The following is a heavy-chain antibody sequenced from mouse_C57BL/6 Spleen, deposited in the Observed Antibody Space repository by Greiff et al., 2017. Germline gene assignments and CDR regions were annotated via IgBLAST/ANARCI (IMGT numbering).Heavy chain of an antibody. J-gene: IGHJ2*01. CDR2: IYPGSGST. Sequence: LQQPGSELVRPGASVKLSCKASGYTFTSYWMHWVKQRPGQGLEWIGNIYPGSGSTNYDEKFKSKGTLTVDTSSSTAYMHLSSLTSEDSAVYYCTREGYGTLDYWGQGTTLTVSS. CDR1: GYTFTSYW. V-gene: IGHV1S22*01. D-gene: IGHD2-1*01. CDR3: TREGYGTLDY.